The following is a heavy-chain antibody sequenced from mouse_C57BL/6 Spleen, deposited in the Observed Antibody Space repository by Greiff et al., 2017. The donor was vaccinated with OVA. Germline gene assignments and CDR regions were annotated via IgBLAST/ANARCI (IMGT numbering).Heavy chain of an antibody. CDR3: SRSSSNYYFDD. CDR2: INPNSGST. D-gene: IGHD2-5*01. Sequence: VQLQQPGAELVKPGASVKLSCKASGYTFTSYWMHWVKQRPGQGLEWIGMINPNSGSTNYNEKFKSKATLTVDKSSSTAYMQLSSLTSEDSAVHYCSRSSSNYYFDDWGQGTTLTVSS. V-gene: IGHV1-64*01. CDR1: GYTFTSYW. J-gene: IGHJ2*01.